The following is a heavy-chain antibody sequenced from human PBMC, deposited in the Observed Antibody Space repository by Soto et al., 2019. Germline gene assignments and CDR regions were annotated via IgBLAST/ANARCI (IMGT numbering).Heavy chain of an antibody. CDR2: IYPGDSDA. D-gene: IGHD3-10*01. J-gene: IGHJ4*02. CDR1: GYTFSKYW. Sequence: ESLRISCKGSGYTFSKYWIGWVRQTPGKGLEWMGMIYPGDSDARYSPSFEGQVTFSVDKSINTAYLQWNSLKASDTAMYYCARQGREYNTMSDYCGQGTLVTVSS. CDR3: ARQGREYNTMSDY. V-gene: IGHV5-51*01.